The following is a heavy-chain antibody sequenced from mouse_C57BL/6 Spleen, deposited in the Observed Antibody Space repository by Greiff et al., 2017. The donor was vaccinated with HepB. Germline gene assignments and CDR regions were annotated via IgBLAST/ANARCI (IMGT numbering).Heavy chain of an antibody. D-gene: IGHD4-1*01. V-gene: IGHV1-19*01. CDR1: GYTFTDYY. J-gene: IGHJ2*01. CDR3: ARGTGLYYFDY. CDR2: INPYNGGT. Sequence: EVKLQESGPVLVKPGASVKMSCKASGYTFTDYYMNWVKQSHGKSLEWIGVINPYNGGTSYNQKFKGKATLTVDKSSSTAYMELNSLTSEDSAVYYCARGTGLYYFDYWGQGTTLTVSS.